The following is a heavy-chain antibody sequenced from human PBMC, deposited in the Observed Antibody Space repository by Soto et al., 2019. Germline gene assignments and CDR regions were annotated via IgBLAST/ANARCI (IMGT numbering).Heavy chain of an antibody. J-gene: IGHJ4*02. CDR1: GGSVSSGSYY. CDR2: IYYSGST. V-gene: IGHV4-61*01. D-gene: IGHD3-3*01. Sequence: SETLSLTCTVSGGSVSSGSYYWSWIRQPPGKGLEWIGYIYYSGSTNYNPSLKSRVTISVDTSKNQFSLKLSSVTAADTAVYYCARVAWDYDFWSGHSPTAHYFDYWGQGTLVTVSS. CDR3: ARVAWDYDFWSGHSPTAHYFDY.